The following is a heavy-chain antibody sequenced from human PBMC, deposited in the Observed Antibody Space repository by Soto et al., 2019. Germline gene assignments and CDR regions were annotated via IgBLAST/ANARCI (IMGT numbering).Heavy chain of an antibody. CDR2: IKQDGSEK. V-gene: IGHV3-7*01. J-gene: IGHJ6*03. Sequence: GGSLRLSCAASGFTFSSYWMSWVRQAPGKGLEWVANIKQDGSEKYYVDSVKGRFTISRDNAKNSLYLQMNSLRAEDTAVYYCARDIVLMVYAQSDYYYYYMDVWGKGTTVTVSS. CDR3: ARDIVLMVYAQSDYYYYYMDV. D-gene: IGHD2-8*01. CDR1: GFTFSSYW.